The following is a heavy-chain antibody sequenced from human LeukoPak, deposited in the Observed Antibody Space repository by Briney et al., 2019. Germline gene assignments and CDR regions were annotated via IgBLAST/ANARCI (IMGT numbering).Heavy chain of an antibody. V-gene: IGHV3-48*03. CDR3: ARVPMVYYYDSSGEDYYYYYMDV. Sequence: GGSLILSCAAPGFTFSNYVMTWVRQAPGKGLERVSHISSSRRTIYYVDSVKGRFTITRDNANNSLYLQMSSLRAEDTALYYCARVPMVYYYDSSGEDYYYYYMDVWGKGTTVTVSS. J-gene: IGHJ6*03. D-gene: IGHD3-22*01. CDR2: ISSSRRTI. CDR1: GFTFSNYV.